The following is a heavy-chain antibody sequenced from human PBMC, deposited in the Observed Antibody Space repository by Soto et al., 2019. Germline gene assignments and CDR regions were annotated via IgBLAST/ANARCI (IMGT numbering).Heavy chain of an antibody. CDR3: ASYGSSYGGDF. Sequence: DVQLVESGGGLVKPGGSLRLSCAASGFAFSTYSMDWVRQAPWKRLEWVSSISTTSTYIYYADSVKGRFTISRDNAKNSLYLQMSSLRAEDTAVYYCASYGSSYGGDFWGQGTLVTVSS. J-gene: IGHJ4*02. CDR1: GFAFSTYS. D-gene: IGHD5-18*01. CDR2: ISTTSTYI. V-gene: IGHV3-21*01.